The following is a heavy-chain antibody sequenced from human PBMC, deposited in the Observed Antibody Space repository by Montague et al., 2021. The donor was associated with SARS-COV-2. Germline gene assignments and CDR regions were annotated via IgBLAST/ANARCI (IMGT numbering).Heavy chain of an antibody. D-gene: IGHD6-13*01. CDR1: GGSISRYS. J-gene: IGHJ3*02. CDR2: IYNSGST. CDR3: ARVGRGSSWYEVAFDI. V-gene: IGHV4-59*01. Sequence: SETLSLTCTVSGGSISRYSWTWIRQPPGKGLEWIGYIYNSGSTNYNSSLTSRVTISVDTSKNQFSLKLSSVAAADTAVYYCARVGRGSSWYEVAFDIWGQGTMVTVSS.